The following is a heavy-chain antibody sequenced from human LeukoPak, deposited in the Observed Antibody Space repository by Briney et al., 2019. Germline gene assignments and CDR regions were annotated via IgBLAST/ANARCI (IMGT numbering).Heavy chain of an antibody. Sequence: PGGSLRLSCAASGFTFSSYWMSWVRQAPGKGLKWVANIKQDGSEKYYVDSVKGRFTISRDNAKNSLYLQINSLRAEDTAVYYCARDLSGVTGYTYGRGIDYWGQGTLVTVSS. CDR3: ARDLSGVTGYTYGRGIDY. CDR1: GFTFSSYW. CDR2: IKQDGSEK. J-gene: IGHJ4*02. D-gene: IGHD5-18*01. V-gene: IGHV3-7*01.